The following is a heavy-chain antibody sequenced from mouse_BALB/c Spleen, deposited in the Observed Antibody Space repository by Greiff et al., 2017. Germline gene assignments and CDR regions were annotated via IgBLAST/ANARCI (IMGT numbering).Heavy chain of an antibody. CDR1: GFNIKDTY. CDR2: IDPANGNT. CDR3: ASYYDDDGSDY. J-gene: IGHJ2*01. Sequence: ESGAELVKPGASVKLSCTASGFNIKDTYMHWVKQRPEQGLEWIGRIDPANGNTKYDPKFQGKATITADTSSNTAYLQLSSLTSEDTAVYYCASYYDDDGSDYWGQGTTLTVSS. V-gene: IGHV14-3*02. D-gene: IGHD2-4*01.